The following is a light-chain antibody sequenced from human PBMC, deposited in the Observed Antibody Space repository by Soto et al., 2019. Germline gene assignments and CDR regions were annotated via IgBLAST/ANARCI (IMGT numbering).Light chain of an antibody. V-gene: IGLV4-60*02. Sequence: QLVLTQSSSASASLGSSVKLTCTLSSGHSSYIIAWHQQQPGKAPRYLMNLEGRGSYNKGSGIPDRFSGSSSGPDRYLTISNLQFEDEADYYCETWDSNTWVFGGGTKLTAL. CDR3: ETWDSNTWV. CDR1: SGHSSYI. J-gene: IGLJ3*02. CDR2: LEGRGSY.